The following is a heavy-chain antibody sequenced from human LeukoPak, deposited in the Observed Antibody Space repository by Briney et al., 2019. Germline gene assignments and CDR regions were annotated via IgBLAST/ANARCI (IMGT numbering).Heavy chain of an antibody. Sequence: TLSLTCPVSGGSIGGGTYYWSWIRQPAGKGLEWIGRIYTSGSTNYNPSLKSRVTISVDTSKNQFSLKLSSVTAADTAVYYCARDVGYSYGYYAFDIWGQGTMVTVSS. CDR2: IYTSGST. J-gene: IGHJ3*02. CDR1: GGSIGGGTYY. CDR3: ARDVGYSYGYYAFDI. V-gene: IGHV4-61*02. D-gene: IGHD5-18*01.